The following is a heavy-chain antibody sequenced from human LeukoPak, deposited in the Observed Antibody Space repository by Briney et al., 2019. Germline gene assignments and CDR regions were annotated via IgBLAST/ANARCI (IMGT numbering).Heavy chain of an antibody. CDR2: ISYDGSNK. D-gene: IGHD1-26*01. CDR3: ARDLVGATVY. CDR1: GFTFSSYA. V-gene: IGHV3-30-3*01. J-gene: IGHJ4*02. Sequence: GGSLRLSCAASGFTFSSYAMHWVRQASGKGLEWVAVISYDGSNKYYADSVKGRFTISRDNSKNTLYLQMNSLRAEDTAVYYCARDLVGATVYWGQGTLVTVSS.